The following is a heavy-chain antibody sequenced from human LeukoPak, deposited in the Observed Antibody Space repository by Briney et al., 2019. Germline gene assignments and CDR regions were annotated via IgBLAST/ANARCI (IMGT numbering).Heavy chain of an antibody. CDR2: INPHSGDT. CDR1: GYTFTGYF. D-gene: IGHD3-22*01. Sequence: ASVKASCKTSGYTFTGYFIHWVRQAPGQGLEWMGWINPHSGDTNYAQNFQGRVTMTRDTSTSTAYMELSSLRSDDTAVYYCARDLAFSFHSSAFDSWGQGTLVTVSS. CDR3: ARDLAFSFHSSAFDS. J-gene: IGHJ4*02. V-gene: IGHV1-2*02.